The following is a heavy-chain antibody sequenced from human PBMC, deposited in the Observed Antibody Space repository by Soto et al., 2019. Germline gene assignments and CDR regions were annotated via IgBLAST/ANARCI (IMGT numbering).Heavy chain of an antibody. J-gene: IGHJ3*02. CDR3: AKDIGSSWYDNEGLGAFDI. CDR2: ISWNSGSI. V-gene: IGHV3-9*01. CDR1: GFTFDDYA. Sequence: PGGSLRLSCAASGFTFDDYAMHWVRQAPGKGLEWVSGISWNSGSIGYADSVKGRFTISRDNAKNSLYLQMNSLRAEDTALYYCAKDIGSSWYDNEGLGAFDIWGQGTMVTVSS. D-gene: IGHD6-13*01.